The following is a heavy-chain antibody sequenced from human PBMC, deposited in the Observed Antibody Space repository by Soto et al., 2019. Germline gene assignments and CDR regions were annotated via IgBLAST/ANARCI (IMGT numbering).Heavy chain of an antibody. CDR1: GGSISSYY. Sequence: PSETLSLTCTVSGGSISSYYWSWIRQPAGKGLEWIGRIYTSGSTNYNPSLKSRVTMSVDTSKNQFSLKLSSVTAADTAVYYCARDHIAAAGTSYFDYWGQGTLVTVSS. J-gene: IGHJ4*02. V-gene: IGHV4-4*07. CDR2: IYTSGST. CDR3: ARDHIAAAGTSYFDY. D-gene: IGHD6-13*01.